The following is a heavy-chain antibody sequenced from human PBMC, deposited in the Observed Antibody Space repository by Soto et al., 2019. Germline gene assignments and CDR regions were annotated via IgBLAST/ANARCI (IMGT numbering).Heavy chain of an antibody. J-gene: IGHJ4*02. CDR1: GYTFTSYG. CDR2: ISAYNGNT. D-gene: IGHD2-2*02. CDR3: ARDHCSSTSCYTDFDY. V-gene: IGHV1-18*04. Sequence: ASVKVSCKASGYTFTSYGISWVRQAPGQGLEWMGWISAYNGNTNYAQKLQGRVTMTTDTSTSTAYMELRSLRSDDTAVYYCARDHCSSTSCYTDFDYWGQGTLVTVSS.